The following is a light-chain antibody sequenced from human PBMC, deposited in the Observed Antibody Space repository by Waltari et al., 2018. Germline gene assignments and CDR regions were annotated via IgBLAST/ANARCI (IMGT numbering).Light chain of an antibody. Sequence: QSALTQPASVSGSPGQSVSISCTGTSRDVGDSNSVSWFQDRPGQGPKVIIYNVSDRPSGVPARFSGSKSGNTASLAISGLQAEDEADYYCSSEPSDKVVLFGGGTKVTVL. CDR1: SRDVGDSNS. J-gene: IGLJ3*02. V-gene: IGLV2-14*03. CDR3: SSEPSDKVVL. CDR2: NVS.